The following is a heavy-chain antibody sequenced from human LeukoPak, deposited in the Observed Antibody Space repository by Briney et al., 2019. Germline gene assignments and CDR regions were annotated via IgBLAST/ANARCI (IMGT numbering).Heavy chain of an antibody. Sequence: GGSLRLSCAASGFTFSSYWMTWVRQAPGKGLEWVANINQDGSEKNYVDPVKGRFTISRDNAKNPLYLQMNSLRAEDTAVYYCARDESSGWYPFDYWGQGTLVTVSS. CDR2: INQDGSEK. D-gene: IGHD6-19*01. J-gene: IGHJ4*02. CDR1: GFTFSSYW. CDR3: ARDESSGWYPFDY. V-gene: IGHV3-7*01.